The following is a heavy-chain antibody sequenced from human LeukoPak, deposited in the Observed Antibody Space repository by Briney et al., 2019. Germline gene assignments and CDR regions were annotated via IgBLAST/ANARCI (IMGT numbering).Heavy chain of an antibody. CDR3: AKTRNLAAAGYFDS. CDR1: GFTFSSYG. J-gene: IGHJ4*02. CDR2: IPSDGSHK. V-gene: IGHV3-30*02. D-gene: IGHD6-13*01. Sequence: RSGGSLRLSCAASGFTFSSYGMHWVRQAPGKGLEWVAFIPSDGSHKDYTDSVKDRFTISRDNSKYMLYLQMNSLRPDDTAVYYCAKTRNLAAAGYFDSWGQRTLVTVSS.